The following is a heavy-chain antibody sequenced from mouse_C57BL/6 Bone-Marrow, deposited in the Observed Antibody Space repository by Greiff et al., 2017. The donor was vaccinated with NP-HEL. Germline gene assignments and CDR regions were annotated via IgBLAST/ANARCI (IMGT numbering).Heavy chain of an antibody. CDR1: GFNIKDDY. CDR2: IDPENGDT. CDR3: TTLAYYSNYVFAD. J-gene: IGHJ3*01. V-gene: IGHV14-4*01. Sequence: DVKLQESGAELVRPGASVKLSCTASGFNIKDDYMHWVKQRPEQGLEWIGWIDPENGDTEYASKFQGKATITADTSSNTAYLQLSSLTSEDTAVYYCTTLAYYSNYVFADWGQGTLVTVSA. D-gene: IGHD2-5*01.